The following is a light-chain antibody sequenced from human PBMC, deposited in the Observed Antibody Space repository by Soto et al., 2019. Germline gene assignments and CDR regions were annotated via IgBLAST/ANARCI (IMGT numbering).Light chain of an antibody. CDR3: SSYTSSSNL. V-gene: IGLV2-14*01. J-gene: IGLJ1*01. Sequence: QSALTQPASVSGSPGQSITISCTGTSSDVGGYNYVSWYQQLPGKAPKLMIYDVSNRPSGVSNRFSGSKSGNTASLTISGLQAEDEADYYCSSYTSSSNLFGTGTKLTVL. CDR1: SSDVGGYNY. CDR2: DVS.